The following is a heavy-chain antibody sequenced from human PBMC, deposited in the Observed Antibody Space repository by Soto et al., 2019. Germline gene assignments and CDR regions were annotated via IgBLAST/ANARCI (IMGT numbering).Heavy chain of an antibody. J-gene: IGHJ4*02. D-gene: IGHD6-19*01. CDR3: AHRQWWSSGWFREY. Sequence: SGPTLVNPTQTLTLTCTFSGFSLRTSGVGVGWIRQPPGKALEWLALIYWDDDKGYSPSLKSRLTITKDTSKNQVVLSMTNMDPVDTATYYCAHRQWWSSGWFREYWGQGTLVTVSS. CDR2: IYWDDDK. CDR1: GFSLRTSGVG. V-gene: IGHV2-5*02.